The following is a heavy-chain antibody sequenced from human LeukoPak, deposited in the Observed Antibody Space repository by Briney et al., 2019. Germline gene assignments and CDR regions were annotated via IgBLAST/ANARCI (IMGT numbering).Heavy chain of an antibody. CDR3: SRESGPFSPFGH. J-gene: IGHJ4*02. V-gene: IGHV4-4*02. CDR1: GGSITTTNY. D-gene: IGHD1-26*01. CDR2: ISLSGHT. Sequence: ASETLSLTCGVSGGSITTTNYWSWVRQPPGQGLVWIGEISLSGHTTFNPSPKSRVTMSLDDSKNHLSLNLASVTAADTAVYYCSRESGPFSPFGHWGQGTLVTVTS.